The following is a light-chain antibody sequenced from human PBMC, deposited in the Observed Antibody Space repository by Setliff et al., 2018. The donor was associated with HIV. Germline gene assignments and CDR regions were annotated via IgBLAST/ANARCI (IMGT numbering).Light chain of an antibody. J-gene: IGKJ2*01. V-gene: IGKV3D-20*01. CDR3: HQYGASPYT. Sequence: TLSLSPGERVDLSCRASQSVNNNRLAWYQQRPGLAPRLLIYDASTTATGIPDKFSGTGSATDFTLTISRLEPEDFAVYFCHQYGASPYTFGQGTKVDIK. CDR1: QSVNNNR. CDR2: DAS.